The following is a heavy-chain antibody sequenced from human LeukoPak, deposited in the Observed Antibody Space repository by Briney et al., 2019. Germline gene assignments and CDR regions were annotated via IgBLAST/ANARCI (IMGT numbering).Heavy chain of an antibody. V-gene: IGHV3-21*01. CDR2: ISDISDYI. Sequence: PGGSLRLSCAASGFTFSSNSMNCVRQAPGKGLEWVSSISDISDYIYYADSVKGRFTISRDNGKNSLYLQLNSLRVKDTAVYYWRCILTLARSGSYGALDYWGQGALVTVSS. D-gene: IGHD6-19*01. J-gene: IGHJ4*02. CDR3: RCILTLARSGSYGALDY. CDR1: GFTFSSNS.